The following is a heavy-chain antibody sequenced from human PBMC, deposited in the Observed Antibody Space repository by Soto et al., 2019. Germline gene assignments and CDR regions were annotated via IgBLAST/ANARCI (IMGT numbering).Heavy chain of an antibody. J-gene: IGHJ4*02. CDR2: INSDGSST. D-gene: IGHD5-18*01. V-gene: IGHV3-74*01. CDR1: GFTFSSYW. Sequence: GGSLRLSCAASGFTFSSYWMHWVRQAPGKGLVWVSRINSDGSSTSCADSVKGRFTISRDNAKNTLYLQMNSLRAEDTAVYYCARAGYSYGYGSDYWGQGTLVTVSS. CDR3: ARAGYSYGYGSDY.